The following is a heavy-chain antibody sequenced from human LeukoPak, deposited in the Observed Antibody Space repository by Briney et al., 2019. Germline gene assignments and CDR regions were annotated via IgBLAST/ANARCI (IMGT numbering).Heavy chain of an antibody. D-gene: IGHD3-9*01. CDR2: ISTYSGDT. CDR1: GGTFSSYA. CDR3: ARDATGRSPYEIPFDP. J-gene: IGHJ5*02. V-gene: IGHV1-18*01. Sequence: GSVKVSCKASGGTFSSYAINWVRQAPGQGLEYMGWISTYSGDTVFGQKVQGRVTMTTDTSTSTAYMELRSLTSDDTAVYYCARDATGRSPYEIPFDPWGQGTLVTDSS.